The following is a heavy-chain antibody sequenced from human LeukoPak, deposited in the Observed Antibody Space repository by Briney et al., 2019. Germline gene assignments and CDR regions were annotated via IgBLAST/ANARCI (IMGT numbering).Heavy chain of an antibody. J-gene: IGHJ6*03. CDR1: GYTFTGYY. V-gene: IGHV1-2*02. Sequence: ASVKVSCKASGYTFTGYYMHWVRQAPGQGLEWMGWINPNSGGTNYAQKFQGRVTMTRDTSISTAYMELTRLRSDDTAVYYCARGVAGAYYYYYMDVWGKGTTVTVSS. CDR3: ARGVAGAYYYYYMDV. CDR2: INPNSGGT. D-gene: IGHD6-19*01.